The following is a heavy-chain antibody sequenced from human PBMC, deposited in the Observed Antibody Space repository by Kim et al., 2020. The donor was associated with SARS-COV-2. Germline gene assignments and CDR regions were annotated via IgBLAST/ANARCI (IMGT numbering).Heavy chain of an antibody. CDR3: AVYYYDSSGYYSG. Sequence: YANSVKGRFTISRDNSKNTLYRQMGSLGAEDVAVYYCAVYYYDSSGYYSGWGQGTLVTVSS. J-gene: IGHJ4*02. D-gene: IGHD3-22*01. V-gene: IGHV3-64*01.